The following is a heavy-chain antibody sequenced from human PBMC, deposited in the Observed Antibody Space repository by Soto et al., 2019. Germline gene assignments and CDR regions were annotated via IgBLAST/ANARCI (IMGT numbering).Heavy chain of an antibody. J-gene: IGHJ6*02. CDR3: ASLRFLEWLSHNYYVMDV. CDR2: ISYDGSNK. CDR1: GFTFSKYA. D-gene: IGHD3-3*01. Sequence: GGSLRLTCAASGFTFSKYAIHWVRQAPGKGLEWLAVISYDGSNKYYADSVKGRFTISRDNSKNMLYLQMNSLRGEDTAVYYCASLRFLEWLSHNYYVMDVWGQGTTVTVSS. V-gene: IGHV3-30-3*01.